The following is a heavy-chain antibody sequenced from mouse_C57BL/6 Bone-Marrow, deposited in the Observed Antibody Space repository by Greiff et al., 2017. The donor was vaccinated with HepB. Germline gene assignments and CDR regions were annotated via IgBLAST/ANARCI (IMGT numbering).Heavy chain of an antibody. J-gene: IGHJ4*01. Sequence: QVQLQQSGAELAKPGASVKLSCKASGYTFTSYWMHWVNQRPGQGLEWIGYINPSSGYTKYNQKFKDKVTLTADKSSSTAYMQLSSLTYEDSAVYYCARDDGYYGGAMDYWGQGTSVTVSS. CDR2: INPSSGYT. CDR3: ARDDGYYGGAMDY. CDR1: GYTFTSYW. D-gene: IGHD2-3*01. V-gene: IGHV1-7*01.